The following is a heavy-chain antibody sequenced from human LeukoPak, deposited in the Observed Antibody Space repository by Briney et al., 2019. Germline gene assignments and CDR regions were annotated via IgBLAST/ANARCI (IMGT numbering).Heavy chain of an antibody. V-gene: IGHV1-18*01. CDR1: GYTFTSHD. CDR2: SSGYSGNT. CDR3: ARGAVSTHGFDY. D-gene: IGHD5/OR15-5a*01. J-gene: IGHJ4*02. Sequence: ASVEVSCKTSGYTFTSHDISWVRQAPGQGLEWMGWSSGYSGNTNHAQKFQGRVTMTTDTSTSTAYMELRSLRPDDTAVYYCARGAVSTHGFDYWGQGTLVTVSS.